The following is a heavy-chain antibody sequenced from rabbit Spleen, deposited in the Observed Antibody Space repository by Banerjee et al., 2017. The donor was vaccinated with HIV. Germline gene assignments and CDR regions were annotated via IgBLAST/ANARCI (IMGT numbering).Heavy chain of an antibody. CDR3: ARDGAGGSYFAL. CDR2: MNTVSGNG. J-gene: IGHJ4*01. Sequence: QSLEESGGDLVKPGASLTLTCTASGFSCYYKCVMCWVRQAPGKGLQWIGCMNTVSGNGVYATWVNGRFTIPRTSSTTVALRMTSLTAADTATYFCARDGAGGSYFALWGPGTLVPVS. V-gene: IGHV1S40*01. D-gene: IGHD8-1*01. CDR1: GFSCYYKCV.